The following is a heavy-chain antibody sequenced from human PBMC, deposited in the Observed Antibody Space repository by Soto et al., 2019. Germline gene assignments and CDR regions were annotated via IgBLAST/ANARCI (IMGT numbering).Heavy chain of an antibody. J-gene: IGHJ6*03. V-gene: IGHV4-59*01. CDR3: SIDNVSYYYGSGSYPYYYYMDV. D-gene: IGHD3-10*01. CDR1: GGSISSYY. Sequence: PSETLSLTCTVSGGSISSYYWSWIRQPPGKGLEWIGYIYYSGSTNYNPSLKSRVTISVDTSKNQFSLKLSSVTAADTAVYYCSIDNVSYYYGSGSYPYYYYMDVWGKGTTVTVSS. CDR2: IYYSGST.